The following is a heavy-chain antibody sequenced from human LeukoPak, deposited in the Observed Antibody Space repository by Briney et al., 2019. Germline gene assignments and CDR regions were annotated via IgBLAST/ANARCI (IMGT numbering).Heavy chain of an antibody. J-gene: IGHJ4*02. CDR2: IYYSGST. Sequence: SETLSLTCTVSGGSISSYYWSWIRQPPGKGLEWIGYIYYSGSTNYNPSLKSRVTISVDTSKNQFSLRLSSVTAADTAVYYCARGRDYDFWSGYYIGGYYFDYWGQGTLVTVSS. CDR1: GGSISSYY. V-gene: IGHV4-59*01. CDR3: ARGRDYDFWSGYYIGGYYFDY. D-gene: IGHD3-3*01.